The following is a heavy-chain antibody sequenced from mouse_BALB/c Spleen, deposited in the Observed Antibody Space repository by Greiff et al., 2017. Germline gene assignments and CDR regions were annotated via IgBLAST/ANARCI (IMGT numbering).Heavy chain of an antibody. Sequence: EVQLVESGGDLVKPGGSLKLSCAASGFTFSSYGMSWVRQTPDKRLEWVATISSGGSYTYYPDSVKGRFTISRDNAKNTLYLQMSSLKSEDTAMYYCARHGGGNPFAYWGQGTLVTVSA. CDR3: ARHGGGNPFAY. J-gene: IGHJ3*01. D-gene: IGHD1-1*02. CDR1: GFTFSSYG. CDR2: ISSGGSYT. V-gene: IGHV5-6*01.